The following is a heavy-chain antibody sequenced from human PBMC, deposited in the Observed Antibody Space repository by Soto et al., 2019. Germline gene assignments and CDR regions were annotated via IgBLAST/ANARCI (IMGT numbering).Heavy chain of an antibody. V-gene: IGHV3-30*18. Sequence: QVQLVESGGGVVQPGRSLRLSCAASGFTFSSYGMHWVRQAPGKGLEWVAVISYDGSNKYYADSVKGRFTISRDNSKNTQHLQMNSRRAEETVVYYGTNPRAIYRLHYYFDYWGQGTLVTVSS. D-gene: IGHD3-16*01. CDR2: ISYDGSNK. CDR1: GFTFSSYG. CDR3: TNPRAIYRLHYYFDY. J-gene: IGHJ4*02.